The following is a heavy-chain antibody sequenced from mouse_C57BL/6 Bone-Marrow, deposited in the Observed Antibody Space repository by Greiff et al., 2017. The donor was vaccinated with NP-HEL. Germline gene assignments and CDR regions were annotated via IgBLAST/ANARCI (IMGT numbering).Heavy chain of an antibody. V-gene: IGHV3-1*01. CDR3: ARRGSVVRYFDV. Sequence: DVQLQESGPGMVKPSQSLSLTCTVTGYSITSGYDWHWIRHFPGNKLEWMGYISYSGSTNYNPSLKSRISITHDTSKNHFFLKLNSVTTEDTATYYCARRGSVVRYFDVWGTGTTVTVSS. D-gene: IGHD1-1*01. CDR1: GYSITSGYD. CDR2: ISYSGST. J-gene: IGHJ1*03.